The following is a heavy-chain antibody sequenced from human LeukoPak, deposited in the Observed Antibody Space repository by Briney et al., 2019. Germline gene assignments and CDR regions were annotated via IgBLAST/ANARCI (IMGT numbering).Heavy chain of an antibody. J-gene: IGHJ4*02. CDR3: ARDHYNWNSYYFDY. CDR1: GGSINSSSYY. CDR2: IYYSGST. V-gene: IGHV4-39*07. Sequence: PSETLSLTCTVSGGSINSSSYYWGWIRQPPGKGLEWIGSIYYSGSTYYNPSLKSRVTISVDTSKNQFSLKLSSMTAADTAVYYCARDHYNWNSYYFDYWGQGTLVTVSS. D-gene: IGHD1-7*01.